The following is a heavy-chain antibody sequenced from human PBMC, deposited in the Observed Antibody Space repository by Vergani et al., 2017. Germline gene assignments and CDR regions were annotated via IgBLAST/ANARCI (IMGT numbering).Heavy chain of an antibody. J-gene: IGHJ5*02. CDR3: ARDREGYCSSTSCYWYNWFDP. CDR1: GDSVSSNSAA. Sequence: QVQLQQSGPGLVKPSQTLSLTCAISGDSVSSNSAAWNWIRQSPSRGLEWLGRTYYRSKWYNDYAVSVKSRITINPDTSKNQFSLQLNSVTPEDTAVYYFARDREGYCSSTSCYWYNWFDPWGQGTLVTVSS. V-gene: IGHV6-1*01. D-gene: IGHD2-2*01. CDR2: TYYRSKWYN.